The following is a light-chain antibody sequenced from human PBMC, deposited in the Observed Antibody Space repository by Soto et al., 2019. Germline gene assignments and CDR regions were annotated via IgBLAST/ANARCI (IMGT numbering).Light chain of an antibody. Sequence: EIVMTQSPATLSVSPGERATLSCRASQSFINNLAWFQHKPGQAPRLLIYGASNRATGIPDRFSGSGSGTEFTLTISSLQYEDFAVYYCQQYNDWHRTFGQGTKVES. V-gene: IGKV3-15*01. CDR2: GAS. CDR1: QSFINN. J-gene: IGKJ1*01. CDR3: QQYNDWHRT.